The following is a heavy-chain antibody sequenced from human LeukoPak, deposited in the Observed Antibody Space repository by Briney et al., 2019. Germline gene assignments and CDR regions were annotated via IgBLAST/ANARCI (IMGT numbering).Heavy chain of an antibody. J-gene: IGHJ4*02. Sequence: GGSLRLSCAASGFTFSSYAMHWVRQAPGKGLEWVAVISYDGSNKYYADSVKGRLTISRDNSKNTLYLQMNSLRAEDTAVYYSARVKAELRFLEWLDYWGQGTLVTVSS. V-gene: IGHV3-30*04. CDR3: ARVKAELRFLEWLDY. D-gene: IGHD3-3*01. CDR1: GFTFSSYA. CDR2: ISYDGSNK.